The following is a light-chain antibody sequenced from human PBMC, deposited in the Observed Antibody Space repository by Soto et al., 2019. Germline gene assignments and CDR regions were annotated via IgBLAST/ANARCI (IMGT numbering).Light chain of an antibody. V-gene: IGKV3-20*01. CDR2: VAS. Sequence: EIVLTQSPGTLSLSLGQRATLSCRASQSVNSDYLAWYQQKPGQSPRLLIYVASARATGIPDRFSGSGSGTDFTLTISRLEPEGFVVYYCQQYGSTPFTFGGGTKVEIK. CDR3: QQYGSTPFT. CDR1: QSVNSDY. J-gene: IGKJ4*01.